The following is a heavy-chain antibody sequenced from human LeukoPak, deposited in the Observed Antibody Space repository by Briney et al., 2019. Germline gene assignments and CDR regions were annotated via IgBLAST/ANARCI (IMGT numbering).Heavy chain of an antibody. V-gene: IGHV4-59*01. D-gene: IGHD4-23*01. CDR3: ARIGSMVVYYFDY. J-gene: IGHJ4*02. CDR2: IYYSGST. CDR1: GGSISSYY. Sequence: PSETLSLTCTVSGGSISSYYWSWIRQPPGKGLEWIGYIYYSGSTNYNPSLKSRVTISVDTSKNQFSLKLSSVTAADTAVYYCARIGSMVVYYFDYWGQGNLVTVSS.